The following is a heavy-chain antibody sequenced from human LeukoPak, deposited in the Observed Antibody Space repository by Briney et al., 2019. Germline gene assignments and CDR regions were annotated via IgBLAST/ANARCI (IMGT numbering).Heavy chain of an antibody. D-gene: IGHD3-10*01. Sequence: GRSLRLSCAASGFTISSYAMHWVRQAPGKGLEWVAVISYDGSNKYYADSVKGRFTISRDNSKNTLYLQMNSLRAEDTAVYYCARDGWFGELGLWEFDYWGQGTLVTVSS. CDR2: ISYDGSNK. CDR3: ARDGWFGELGLWEFDY. V-gene: IGHV3-30-3*01. J-gene: IGHJ4*02. CDR1: GFTISSYA.